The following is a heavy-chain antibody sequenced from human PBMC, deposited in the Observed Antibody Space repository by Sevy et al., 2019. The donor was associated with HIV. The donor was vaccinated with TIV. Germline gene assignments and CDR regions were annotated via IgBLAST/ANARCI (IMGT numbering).Heavy chain of an antibody. CDR1: GFTFSNYW. J-gene: IGHJ6*02. D-gene: IGHD2-2*01. V-gene: IGHV3-7*03. CDR3: ARDCSSTSCLWGLDV. CDR2: IKRDGSEK. Sequence: GGSLRLSCAASGFTFSNYWMSWVRQAPGKGLEWVANIKRDGSEKYYMASVKGRFTISRDNAKNSLYLQINSLSAEDTAMYYCARDCSSTSCLWGLDVWGQGTTVTVSS.